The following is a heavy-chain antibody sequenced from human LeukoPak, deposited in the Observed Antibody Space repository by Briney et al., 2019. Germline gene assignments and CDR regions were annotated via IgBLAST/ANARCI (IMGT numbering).Heavy chain of an antibody. V-gene: IGHV3-30*03. D-gene: IGHD2-2*02. CDR3: ARDRVRGVPAAIDAVDY. CDR2: ISYDGSNK. Sequence: GGSLRLSCAASGFTFSSYSMNWVRQAPGKGLEWVAVISYDGSNKYYADSVKGRFTISRDNSKNTLYLQMNSLRAEDTAVYYCARDRVRGVPAAIDAVDYWGQGTLVTVSS. J-gene: IGHJ4*02. CDR1: GFTFSSYS.